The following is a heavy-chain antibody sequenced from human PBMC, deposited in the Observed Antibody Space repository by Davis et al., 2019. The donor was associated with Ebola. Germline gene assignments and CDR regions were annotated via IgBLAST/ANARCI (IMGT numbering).Heavy chain of an antibody. CDR2: IYYSGST. J-gene: IGHJ3*02. D-gene: IGHD5-12*01. Sequence: PSETLSLTCTLPGGSISSYYWSWIRQPPGKGLEWIGYIYYSGSTNYNPSLKSRVTISVDTSKNQFSLRLSSVTAADTAVYYCAREVAGRGASDIWGQGTMVTVSS. CDR1: GGSISSYY. V-gene: IGHV4-59*01. CDR3: AREVAGRGASDI.